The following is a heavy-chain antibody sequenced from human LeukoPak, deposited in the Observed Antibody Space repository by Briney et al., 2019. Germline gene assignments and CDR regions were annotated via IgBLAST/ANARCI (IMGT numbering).Heavy chain of an antibody. J-gene: IGHJ3*02. D-gene: IGHD2-2*02. CDR2: ISYDGSNK. CDR1: GFTFSSYG. CDR3: ARDPGLGYCSSTSCYNDAFDI. Sequence: GRSLRLSCAASGFTFSSYGMHWVRQAPGKGLEWVAVISYDGSNKYYADSVKGRFTISRDNSKNTLYLQMNSLRAEDTAVYYCARDPGLGYCSSTSCYNDAFDIWGQGTMVTVSS. V-gene: IGHV3-30*19.